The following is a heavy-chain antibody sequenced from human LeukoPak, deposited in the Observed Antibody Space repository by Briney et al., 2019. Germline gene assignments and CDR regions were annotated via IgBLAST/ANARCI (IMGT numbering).Heavy chain of an antibody. CDR1: GDSVRSDSHY. CDR2: FSYSGTA. V-gene: IGHV4-39*07. Sequence: SETLSLTCTVSGDSVRSDSHYWAWIRQPPGKGLEWIGSFSYSGTAYLNPSLKSRITVSVDTFTGQFSLKLNSMTAADTAVYFCARGPLDKGGFDFWGQGTLVAVST. J-gene: IGHJ4*02. CDR3: ARGPLDKGGFDF. D-gene: IGHD1-1*01.